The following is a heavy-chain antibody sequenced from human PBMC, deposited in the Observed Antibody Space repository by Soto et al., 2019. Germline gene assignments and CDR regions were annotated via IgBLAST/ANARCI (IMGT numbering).Heavy chain of an antibody. CDR1: GLTFSNYG. Sequence: QVQLVESGGGVVQPGRSLRLSCTASGLTFSNYGMHWVRKAPGKGLGWVAVISDDESHKYYADSVKGRFTISRDNSKSTLYLQMNSLRTDDTAVYYCAKDRYSTSPGHPDYWGQGNLVTVCS. CDR2: ISDDESHK. D-gene: IGHD5-12*01. CDR3: AKDRYSTSPGHPDY. V-gene: IGHV3-30*18. J-gene: IGHJ4*02.